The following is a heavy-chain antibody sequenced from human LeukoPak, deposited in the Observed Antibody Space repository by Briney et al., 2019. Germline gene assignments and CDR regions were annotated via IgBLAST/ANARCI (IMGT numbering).Heavy chain of an antibody. Sequence: ASAKVSCKASGYTFTSYGISWVRQAPGQGLEWMGWISAYNGNTNYAQKLQGRVTMTTDTSTSTANMELRSLRSDDTAVYYCARGLRAAAATGAFDIWGQGTMVTVSS. D-gene: IGHD6-13*01. CDR1: GYTFTSYG. V-gene: IGHV1-18*01. CDR3: ARGLRAAAATGAFDI. CDR2: ISAYNGNT. J-gene: IGHJ3*02.